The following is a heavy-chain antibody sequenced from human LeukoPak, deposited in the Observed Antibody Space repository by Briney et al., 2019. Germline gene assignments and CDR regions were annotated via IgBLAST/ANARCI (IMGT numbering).Heavy chain of an antibody. V-gene: IGHV3-33*01. CDR2: VYFDGSNK. CDR3: ARKGGSGYSFCDY. J-gene: IGHJ4*02. CDR1: GFTFSTFG. D-gene: IGHD3-22*01. Sequence: GGSLRLSCAASGFTFSTFGMHWVRQAPGKGLEWVATVYFDGSNKYYADSVKGRFTISRDNSKNTLYLQMNSLRAEDTAVYYCARKGGSGYSFCDYWGQGTLVAVSS.